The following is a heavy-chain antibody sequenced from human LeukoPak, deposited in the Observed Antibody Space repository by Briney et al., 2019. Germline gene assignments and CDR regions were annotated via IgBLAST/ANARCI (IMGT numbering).Heavy chain of an antibody. CDR2: NYYSGST. D-gene: IGHD3-10*01. CDR1: GGSISRGDYY. CDR3: ASYYYGSGSYGWDSWFDR. V-gene: IGHV4-30-4*01. J-gene: IGHJ5*02. Sequence: SESLSLTCTVSGGSISRGDYYWRWIRQPPGKGLEGSGYNYYSGSTYYNPSLKSRVTISVDTSKNQFSLKLSSVTAADTAVYYCASYYYGSGSYGWDSWFDRWGQGTLVTVSS.